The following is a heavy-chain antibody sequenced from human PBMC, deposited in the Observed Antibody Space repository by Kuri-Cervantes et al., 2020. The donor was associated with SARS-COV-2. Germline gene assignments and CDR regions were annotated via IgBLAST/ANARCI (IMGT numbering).Heavy chain of an antibody. CDR1: GGSFSGYY. Sequence: GSLRLSCAVYGGSFSGYYWGWIRQPPGKGLEWIGEINHSGSTNYNPSLKSRVTISVDTSKNQFSLKLSSVTAADTAVYYCARGGYSSSWYGVSGWFDPWGQGTLVTVSS. CDR3: ARGGYSSSWYGVSGWFDP. CDR2: INHSGST. D-gene: IGHD6-13*01. J-gene: IGHJ5*02. V-gene: IGHV4-34*01.